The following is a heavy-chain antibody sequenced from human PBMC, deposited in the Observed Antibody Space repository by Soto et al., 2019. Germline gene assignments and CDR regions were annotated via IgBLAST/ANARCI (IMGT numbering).Heavy chain of an antibody. CDR2: ISSSSYI. CDR1: GFTFSSYS. Sequence: PGGSLRLSCAASGFTFSSYSMNWVRQAPGKGLEWVSSISSSSYIYYADSVKGRFTISRDNAKNSLYLQMNSLRAEDTAVYYCARDPEQWLDAFDIWGQGTMVTVSS. CDR3: ARDPEQWLDAFDI. D-gene: IGHD6-19*01. J-gene: IGHJ3*02. V-gene: IGHV3-21*01.